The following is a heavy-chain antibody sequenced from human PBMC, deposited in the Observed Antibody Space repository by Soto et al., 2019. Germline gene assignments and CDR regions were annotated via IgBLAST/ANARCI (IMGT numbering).Heavy chain of an antibody. Sequence: QVQLQQSGAGLLKPSETLSLTCDVYGGSFSGYIWTWIRQTPGKGLQWIGQINHSGSANYNPSLKSRVTIPVHTSKSQFSLELSSVTAADTAVYYCARGLIRGSHYSGGWYYFDSWGQGTQVTVSS. CDR3: ARGLIRGSHYSGGWYYFDS. CDR1: GGSFSGYI. V-gene: IGHV4-34*01. D-gene: IGHD1-26*01. CDR2: INHSGSA. J-gene: IGHJ4*02.